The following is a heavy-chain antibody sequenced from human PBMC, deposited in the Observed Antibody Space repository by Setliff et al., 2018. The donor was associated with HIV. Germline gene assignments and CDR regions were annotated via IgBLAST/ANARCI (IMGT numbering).Heavy chain of an antibody. CDR2: IYYVGWS. Sequence: SETLSLTCSVSGASLQSYYWSWIRQPAGKGLQWIGRIYYVGWSKYNPSLEDRVTMSVDTSNNQFSLSLRSVTAADTAIYYCARSIHGGGSEPYDTWGQGILVTVSS. J-gene: IGHJ4*02. CDR1: GASLQSYY. D-gene: IGHD3-10*01. CDR3: ARSIHGGGSEPYDT. V-gene: IGHV4-4*07.